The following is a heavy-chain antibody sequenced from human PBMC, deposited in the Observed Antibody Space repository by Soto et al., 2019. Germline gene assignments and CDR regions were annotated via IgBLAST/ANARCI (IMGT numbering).Heavy chain of an antibody. CDR1: GFTFSNYW. Sequence: EVQLVESGGDSAQPGGSLRLSCAASGFTFSNYWMYWVRQAPGKGPVWVSRIPGDGAGTQYADSVKGRFTISRDNSGNTLFLHMTGLRAEDTGVYYRVRGSKGWSGLYYLGQGTLVTVTS. D-gene: IGHD6-19*01. V-gene: IGHV3-74*01. J-gene: IGHJ4*02. CDR3: VRGSKGWSGLYY. CDR2: IPGDGAGT.